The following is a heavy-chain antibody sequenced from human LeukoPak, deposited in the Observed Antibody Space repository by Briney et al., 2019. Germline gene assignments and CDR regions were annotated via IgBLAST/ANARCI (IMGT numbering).Heavy chain of an antibody. V-gene: IGHV3-30*03. Sequence: HLGGSLRLSCAASGFTFSSYGMHWVRQAPGKGLEWVAVISYDGSNKYYADSVKGRFTISRDNSKNTLYLQMNSLRTEDTAAYYCATRNDYNLPPHHWGQGTLVTVSS. J-gene: IGHJ4*02. CDR2: ISYDGSNK. CDR1: GFTFSSYG. CDR3: ATRNDYNLPPHH. D-gene: IGHD5-24*01.